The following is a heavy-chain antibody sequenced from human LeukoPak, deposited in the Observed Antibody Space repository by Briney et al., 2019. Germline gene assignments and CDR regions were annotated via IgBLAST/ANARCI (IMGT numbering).Heavy chain of an antibody. CDR3: AKGIPAGPTALDY. J-gene: IGHJ4*02. Sequence: GRSLTLSCAASVFTFEDYGMYWVRQAPGQGLEWVSGISWNSGDIDYADSVKGRFTISRDNAKNSLYLEMKSLRVDDTALYFCAKGIPAGPTALDYWGQGILVTVSS. V-gene: IGHV3-9*01. CDR1: VFTFEDYG. CDR2: ISWNSGDI. D-gene: IGHD2-2*01.